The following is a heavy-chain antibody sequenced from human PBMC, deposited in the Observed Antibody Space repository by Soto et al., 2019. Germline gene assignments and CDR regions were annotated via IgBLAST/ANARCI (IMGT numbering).Heavy chain of an antibody. Sequence: QVQLVQSGAEVKRPGSSMKVSCKASGGTFSNYAISWVRQAPGQGLEWVGGIIPIFGTTNYAQQFQGRVTLTADESTTTAYMEWSSLRSGDTAVYFCARLRTFYSPFEDWGQGTLVTVSS. CDR2: IIPIFGTT. CDR3: ARLRTFYSPFED. D-gene: IGHD3-3*02. CDR1: GGTFSNYA. V-gene: IGHV1-69*01. J-gene: IGHJ4*02.